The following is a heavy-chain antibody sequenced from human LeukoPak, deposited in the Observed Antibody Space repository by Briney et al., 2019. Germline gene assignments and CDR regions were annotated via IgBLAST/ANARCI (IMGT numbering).Heavy chain of an antibody. CDR2: INIDGSGT. CDR3: TRMGFDI. CDR1: GLTFSNSW. Sequence: GSLRLSCTATGLTFSNSWMHWVRQGPGKGLVWVSAINIDGSGTSYADSVKGRFTVSRDNAKNTLFLQMTSLRSEDTAIYYCTRMGFDIWGQGTMVIVSS. J-gene: IGHJ3*02. V-gene: IGHV3-74*01. D-gene: IGHD1-26*01.